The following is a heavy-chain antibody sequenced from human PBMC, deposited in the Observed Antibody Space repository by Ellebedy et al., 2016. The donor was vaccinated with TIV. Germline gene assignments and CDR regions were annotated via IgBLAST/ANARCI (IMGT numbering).Heavy chain of an antibody. V-gene: IGHV3-30-3*01. D-gene: IGHD4-17*01. CDR1: GFTFSSYA. Sequence: PGGSLRLSCAASGFTFSSYAMHWVRQAPGKGLEWVAVISYDGYNKYYADSVKGRFTISRDNSKNKLYLQMNSLRAEDTAVYYCARGLLTTVHYWGQGTLVTVSS. CDR3: ARGLLTTVHY. J-gene: IGHJ4*02. CDR2: ISYDGYNK.